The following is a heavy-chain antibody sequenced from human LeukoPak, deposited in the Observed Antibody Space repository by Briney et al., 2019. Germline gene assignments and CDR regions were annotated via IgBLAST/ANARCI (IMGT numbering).Heavy chain of an antibody. J-gene: IGHJ4*02. CDR3: ARVGSWYYFDY. CDR1: GGSFSSYY. D-gene: IGHD6-19*01. V-gene: IGHV4-59*01. Sequence: SETLSLTCTVSGGSFSSYYWTWIRQPPGQGLEWIAYIDYSGNTNYSPSLKSRVTISIDTSRNQFSLKLRSVTAADTAVYYCARVGSWYYFDYWGQGTLVTVSS. CDR2: IDYSGNT.